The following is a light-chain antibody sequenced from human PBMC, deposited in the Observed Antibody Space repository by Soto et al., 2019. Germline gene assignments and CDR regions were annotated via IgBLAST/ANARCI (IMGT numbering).Light chain of an antibody. CDR1: QSILYSSDNKNY. CDR2: WAS. V-gene: IGKV4-1*01. CDR3: HQYYNSPRT. J-gene: IGKJ2*01. Sequence: DIVMTQSPDSLAVSLGERATINCKSSQSILYSSDNKNYLAWYQQKPGQPPKLLIYWASTRESGVPARFSGSGSGTDFTLTITSLQAEDVAVYYCHQYYNSPRTFGQGTKLEIK.